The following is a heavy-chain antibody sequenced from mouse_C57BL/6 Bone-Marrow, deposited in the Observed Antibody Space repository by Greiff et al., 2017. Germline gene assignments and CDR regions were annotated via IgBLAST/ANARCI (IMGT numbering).Heavy chain of an antibody. J-gene: IGHJ2*01. CDR2: INPNKGGT. D-gene: IGHD2-1*01. CDR3: AREVVGNYEDY. Sequence: EVQLQQSGPELVKPGASVKISCKASGYTFTDYYMNWVKQSHGKSLEWIGDINPNKGGTSYNQKFKGKATLTVDKSSRTAYMERRSLTSEDAAVYYCAREVVGNYEDYWGQGTTLTVSS. CDR1: GYTFTDYY. V-gene: IGHV1-26*01.